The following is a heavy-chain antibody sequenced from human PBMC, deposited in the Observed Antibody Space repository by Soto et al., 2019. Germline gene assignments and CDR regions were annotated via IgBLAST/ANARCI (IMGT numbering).Heavy chain of an antibody. Sequence: QVQLVQSGADVQRPGSSVRVSCKASGDTFNFYSFNWVRQAPGLGLQWMGRINPILSMSNYAPRFQGRVTMTADKSTSTAYMELSSLRSEDTAMYYCATSYGSGYRAFDSWGQGALVTVSS. V-gene: IGHV1-69*02. CDR2: INPILSMS. CDR3: ATSYGSGYRAFDS. CDR1: GDTFNFYS. J-gene: IGHJ4*02. D-gene: IGHD3-10*01.